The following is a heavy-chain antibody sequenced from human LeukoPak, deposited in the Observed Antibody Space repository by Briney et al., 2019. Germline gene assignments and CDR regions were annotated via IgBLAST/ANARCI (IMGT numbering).Heavy chain of an antibody. CDR2: IIPILGIA. J-gene: IGHJ4*02. CDR3: ARGELYGDYVADYFDY. D-gene: IGHD4-17*01. Sequence: SVKVSCKASGGTFSSYAISWVRQAPGQGLEWMGRIIPILGIANYAQKFQGRVTITADKSTSTAYMELSSLRSEDTAVYCCARGELYGDYVADYFDYWGQGTLVTVSS. CDR1: GGTFSSYA. V-gene: IGHV1-69*04.